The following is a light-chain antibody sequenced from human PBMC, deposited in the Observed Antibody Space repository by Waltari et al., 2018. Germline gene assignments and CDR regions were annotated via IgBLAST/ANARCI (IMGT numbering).Light chain of an antibody. CDR1: QSINIF. Sequence: DIQMTQSPSSLSASVGVRVTVTCRASQSINIFLNWYQQRPGKAPKLLIFGASTLQTGVPFRFSASGSGTDFTLTISSLQPEDVATYYCQQSYRPPWTFGQGTTVEI. V-gene: IGKV1-39*01. CDR3: QQSYRPPWT. J-gene: IGKJ1*01. CDR2: GAS.